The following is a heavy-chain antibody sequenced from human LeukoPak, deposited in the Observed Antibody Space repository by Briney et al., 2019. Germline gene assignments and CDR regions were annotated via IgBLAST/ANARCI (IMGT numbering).Heavy chain of an antibody. CDR3: AKTRRQYDSSGYYFDY. V-gene: IGHV3-21*01. Sequence: GGSLRLSCAASGFTFSSYSMNWVRQAPGKGLEWVSSISSSSSYIYYADSVKGRFTISRDNAKNSLYLQMNSLRAEDTAVYYCAKTRRQYDSSGYYFDYWGQGTLVTVSS. J-gene: IGHJ4*02. D-gene: IGHD3-22*01. CDR2: ISSSSSYI. CDR1: GFTFSSYS.